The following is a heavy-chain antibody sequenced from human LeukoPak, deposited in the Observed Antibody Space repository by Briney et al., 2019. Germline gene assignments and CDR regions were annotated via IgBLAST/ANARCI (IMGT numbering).Heavy chain of an antibody. CDR1: GGSISSGSYY. Sequence: PSETLSLTCTVSGGSISSGSYYWSWIRQPAGKGLEWIGRIYTSGSTNYNPSLKSRVTISVDTSKNQFSLKLSFVTAADTAVYYCARGYCSGGSCPGLDYYYYMDVWGKGTTVTVSS. V-gene: IGHV4-61*02. CDR2: IYTSGST. J-gene: IGHJ6*03. CDR3: ARGYCSGGSCPGLDYYYYMDV. D-gene: IGHD2-15*01.